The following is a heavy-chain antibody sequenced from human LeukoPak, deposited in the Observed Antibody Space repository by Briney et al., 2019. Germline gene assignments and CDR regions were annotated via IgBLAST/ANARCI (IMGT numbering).Heavy chain of an antibody. J-gene: IGHJ3*01. Sequence: GGSLRLSCAASGFTFSDYYMTWVRQAPGKGLEWVSSMGHTGDTYYLDSVKGRFSLSRDVSKSMVSLQMSTLRVDDTAVYFCAKATPYGTTWVGGFDLWGQGTMVTVSS. V-gene: IGHV3-23*01. CDR3: AKATPYGTTWVGGFDL. D-gene: IGHD1-14*01. CDR1: GFTFSDYY. CDR2: MGHTGDT.